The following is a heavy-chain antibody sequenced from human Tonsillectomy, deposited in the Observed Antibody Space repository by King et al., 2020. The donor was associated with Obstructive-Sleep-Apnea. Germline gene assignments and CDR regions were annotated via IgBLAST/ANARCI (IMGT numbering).Heavy chain of an antibody. Sequence: VQLVESGGGVVQPGRSLRLSCAASGFTFSSYGMHWVRQAPGKGLEWVAVISYDGYKEFYADSVKGRFTISRDSSRNTLYLQMNSLRPEDTAVYYCAKVWTVTTLQCACDYWGQGTLVTVSS. D-gene: IGHD4-17*01. CDR2: ISYDGYKE. J-gene: IGHJ4*02. CDR1: GFTFSSYG. V-gene: IGHV3-30*18. CDR3: AKVWTVTTLQCACDY.